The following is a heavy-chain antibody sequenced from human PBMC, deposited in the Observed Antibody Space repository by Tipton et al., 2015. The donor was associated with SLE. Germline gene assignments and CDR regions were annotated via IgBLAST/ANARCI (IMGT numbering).Heavy chain of an antibody. D-gene: IGHD2-21*02. CDR2: MWYDGSNK. V-gene: IGHV3-33*06. CDR3: AKGTLKCDS. Sequence: SLRLSCAASGFTFSSYGMHWVRQAPGKGLEWVAFMWYDGSNKHYADSVRGRFTISRDNSKNMLFLEMNSLRVEDTAVYYCAKGTLKCDSWGQGTLVTVSS. CDR1: GFTFSSYG. J-gene: IGHJ4*02.